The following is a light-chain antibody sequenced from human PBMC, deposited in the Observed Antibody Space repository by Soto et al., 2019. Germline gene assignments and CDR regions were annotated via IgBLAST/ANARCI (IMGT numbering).Light chain of an antibody. Sequence: EIVLTQSPVTLSLSPGEIATLSCSASQSVSNNYLAWYQQKPGQAPRLLIYGASNRATGIPDRFSGSGSGTDFTLTISRLEPEDFAVYYCQQYGSPPIAFGQGTRLEIK. V-gene: IGKV3-20*01. CDR3: QQYGSPPIA. CDR1: QSVSNNY. CDR2: GAS. J-gene: IGKJ5*01.